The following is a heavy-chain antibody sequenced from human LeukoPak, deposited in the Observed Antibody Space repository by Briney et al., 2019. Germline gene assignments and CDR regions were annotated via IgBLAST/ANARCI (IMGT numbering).Heavy chain of an antibody. CDR1: GFTFTTYW. CDR3: ARVWDKADY. CDR2: INSDGSIT. Sequence: GGSLRLSCAASGFTFTTYWMHWVRQAPGKGLVWVSHINSDGSITSYADSVKGRFTISRDNAKNTLYLQMNSLRAEDTAVYYCARVWDKADYWGQGTLVTVSS. J-gene: IGHJ4*02. D-gene: IGHD1-26*01. V-gene: IGHV3-74*01.